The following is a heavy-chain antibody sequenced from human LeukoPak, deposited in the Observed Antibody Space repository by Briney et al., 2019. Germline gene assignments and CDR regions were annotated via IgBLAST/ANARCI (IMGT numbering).Heavy chain of an antibody. CDR2: INTNTGNP. J-gene: IGHJ4*02. CDR1: GYTFTSYA. V-gene: IGHV7-4-1*02. Sequence: ASVKVSCKASGYTFTSYAMNWVRQAPGQGLEWMGWINTNTGNPTYAQGFTGRFVFSLDTSVSTAYLQISSLKAEDTAVYYCARVSSSWPHYYFDYWGQGTRVTASS. CDR3: ARVSSSWPHYYFDY. D-gene: IGHD6-13*01.